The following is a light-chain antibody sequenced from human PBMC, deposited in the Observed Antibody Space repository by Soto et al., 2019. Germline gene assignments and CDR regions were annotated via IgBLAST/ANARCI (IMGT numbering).Light chain of an antibody. Sequence: DIQMTQSPSSLSASVGDRVTITCRASQSISSYLNWYQQKPGKAPKLLIYAASSLQSGVPSRFSGSGSGTDFTLTISSLQPEDVVIYYCQKYNSGLITFGQGTRLEIK. V-gene: IGKV1-39*01. CDR2: AAS. CDR1: QSISSY. J-gene: IGKJ5*01. CDR3: QKYNSGLIT.